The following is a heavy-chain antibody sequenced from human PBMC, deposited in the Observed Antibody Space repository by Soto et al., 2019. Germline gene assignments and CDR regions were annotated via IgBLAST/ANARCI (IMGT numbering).Heavy chain of an antibody. D-gene: IGHD6-13*01. CDR1: GFTFVSYV. CDR2: ISGSGGTT. CDR3: AVRAAAGYFFEY. V-gene: IGHV3-23*01. J-gene: IGHJ4*02. Sequence: GGSLRLSCAASGFTFVSYVIICIRQAPVKGLEWVSAISGSGGTTNYADSVKGRFTISRDNSKNTLSLQMNSLRAEDTAIYYCAVRAAAGYFFEYWGQGTLVTVSS.